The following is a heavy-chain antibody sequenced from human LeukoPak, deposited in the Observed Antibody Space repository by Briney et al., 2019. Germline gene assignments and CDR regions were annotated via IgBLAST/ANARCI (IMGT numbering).Heavy chain of an antibody. V-gene: IGHV1-18*01. D-gene: IGHD3-22*01. CDR1: GYTFTSYG. CDR2: ISAYNGNT. J-gene: IGHJ4*02. Sequence: VSVKVSCKASGYTFTSYGISWVRQAPGQGLEWMGWISAYNGNTNYAQKLQGRVTMTTDTSTSTAYMELRSLRSDDTAVYYCARDLLYYYDSSGYPEGGYWGQGTLVTVSS. CDR3: ARDLLYYYDSSGYPEGGY.